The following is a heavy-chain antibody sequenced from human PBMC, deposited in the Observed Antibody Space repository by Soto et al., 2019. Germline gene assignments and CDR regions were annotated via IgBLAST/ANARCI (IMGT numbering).Heavy chain of an antibody. CDR1: GFTFNTYT. J-gene: IGHJ6*02. CDR3: AREEVSRPNTYHGLDV. Sequence: EVQLVESGGGLVKPGGSLRLSCAASGFTFNTYTMNWVRQAPGKGLEWVSSISSRSIYIYYADSVTGRFTISRDDARNSLCLQMNSLRAEDTAVYYCAREEVSRPNTYHGLDVWGQVTTVTVSS. CDR2: ISSRSIYI. V-gene: IGHV3-21*01.